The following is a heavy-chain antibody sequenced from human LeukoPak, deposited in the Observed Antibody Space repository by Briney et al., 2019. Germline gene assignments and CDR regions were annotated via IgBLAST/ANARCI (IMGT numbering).Heavy chain of an antibody. J-gene: IGHJ6*03. Sequence: PSETLSLTCTAAGGSISNSYWARIRLRAGQGLDLIARIYTSGNTNYNPSLKSRVTMSVDTSKIQFSLKLSSVTAADTAVYYCARDRYYGSGSYYFPYYYYYMDVWGKGTTVTVSS. V-gene: IGHV4-4*07. CDR1: GGSISNSY. CDR2: IYTSGNT. CDR3: ARDRYYGSGSYYFPYYYYYMDV. D-gene: IGHD3-10*01.